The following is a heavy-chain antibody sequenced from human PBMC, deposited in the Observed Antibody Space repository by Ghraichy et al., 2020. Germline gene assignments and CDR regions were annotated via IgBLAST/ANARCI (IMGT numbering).Heavy chain of an antibody. Sequence: SETLSLTCTVSGGSISSTTYYWGWIRQPPGKGLEWIGSISYSGSTYYSPSLKSRVSISVDTSRNQFSLKLNSVTAADTAYYYCASTRFLLSRNSRGEFDSWGQGTLVTVSS. D-gene: IGHD4-23*01. V-gene: IGHV4-39*01. CDR2: ISYSGST. J-gene: IGHJ4*02. CDR1: GGSISSTTYY. CDR3: ASTRFLLSRNSRGEFDS.